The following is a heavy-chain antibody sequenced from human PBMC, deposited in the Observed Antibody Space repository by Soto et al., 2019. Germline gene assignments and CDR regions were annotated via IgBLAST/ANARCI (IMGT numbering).Heavy chain of an antibody. J-gene: IGHJ4*02. CDR2: ISGSGGST. V-gene: IGHV3-23*01. CDR1: GFTFSSYA. CDR3: AKDWGYSSGCED. D-gene: IGHD6-19*01. Sequence: EVQLLESGGGLVQPGGSWRLSCAVSGFTFSSYAMSWVRQAPGKGLEWVSAISGSGGSTYYADSVKGRFTISRDNSKNTLYLQMNSLRAEDTAVYYCAKDWGYSSGCEDWGQGTLVTVSS.